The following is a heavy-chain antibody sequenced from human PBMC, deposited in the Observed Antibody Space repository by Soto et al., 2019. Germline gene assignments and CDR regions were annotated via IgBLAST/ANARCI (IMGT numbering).Heavy chain of an antibody. CDR2: IKSKTDGGTT. Sequence: GSLRLSCAASGFTFSNAWMNWVRQAPGKGLEWVGRIKSKTDGGTTDYAAPVKGRFTISRDDSKNTLYLQMNSLRTEDTAVYYCTVHLLRFLEDIDYWGQGTLVTVS. J-gene: IGHJ4*02. CDR1: GFTFSNAW. V-gene: IGHV3-15*01. CDR3: TVHLLRFLEDIDY. D-gene: IGHD3-3*01.